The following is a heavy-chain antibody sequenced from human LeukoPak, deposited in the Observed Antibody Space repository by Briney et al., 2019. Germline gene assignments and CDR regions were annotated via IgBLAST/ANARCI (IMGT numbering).Heavy chain of an antibody. CDR1: AFTFTNYW. D-gene: IGHD1-26*01. CDR2: INSDGSRT. Sequence: GGSLRLSCAASAFTFTNYWMHWVRQAPGKGLVWVSRINSDGSRTNYADSVKGRFTISRDNAKNTVYLQMNSLTDEDTAIYYCTRGKVGTWGYFDLWGRGTLVTVSS. CDR3: TRGKVGTWGYFDL. J-gene: IGHJ2*01. V-gene: IGHV3-74*01.